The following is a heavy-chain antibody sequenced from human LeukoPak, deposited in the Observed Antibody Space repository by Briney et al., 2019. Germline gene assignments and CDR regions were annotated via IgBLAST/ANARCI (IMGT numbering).Heavy chain of an antibody. D-gene: IGHD6-13*01. CDR2: IGTAGEI. CDR1: GFTFSSYD. CDR3: ARAAYSSTWYSRYFDL. V-gene: IGHV3-13*01. Sequence: QPGGSLRLPCAASGFTFSSYDIHWVRQATGKGLEWVSGIGTAGEIYYPGSVKGRFTISRENAKNSLYLQMNSLRAGDTAVYYCARAAYSSTWYSRYFDLWGRGTLVTVSS. J-gene: IGHJ2*01.